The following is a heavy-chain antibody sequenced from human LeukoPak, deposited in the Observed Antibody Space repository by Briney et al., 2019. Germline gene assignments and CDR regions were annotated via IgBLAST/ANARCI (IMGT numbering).Heavy chain of an antibody. D-gene: IGHD3-3*01. CDR2: INHSGST. CDR3: ARGRGVFGVVHYYMDV. V-gene: IGHV4-34*01. Sequence: SETLSLTCAVYGGSFSGYYWSWIRQPPGKGLEWIGEINHSGSTNYNPSLKSRVTISVDTSKNQFSLKLSPVTAADTAVYYCARGRGVFGVVHYYMDVWGKGTTVTVSS. CDR1: GGSFSGYY. J-gene: IGHJ6*03.